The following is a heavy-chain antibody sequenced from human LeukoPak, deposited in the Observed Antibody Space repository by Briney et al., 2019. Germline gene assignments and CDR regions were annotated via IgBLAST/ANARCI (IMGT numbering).Heavy chain of an antibody. CDR2: ISSGGGYI. D-gene: IGHD3-10*01. CDR1: GFTLTSYG. V-gene: IGHV3-21*01. J-gene: IGHJ4*02. CDR3: ASYYGSGSNYKLDY. Sequence: KPGGSLRLSCAASGFTLTSYGMNWVRQAPGKGLEWVSSISSGGGYIYYADSLKGRFTISRDNPKNSLFLQMNSLRAEDTAVYYCASYYGSGSNYKLDYWGQGTLVTVSS.